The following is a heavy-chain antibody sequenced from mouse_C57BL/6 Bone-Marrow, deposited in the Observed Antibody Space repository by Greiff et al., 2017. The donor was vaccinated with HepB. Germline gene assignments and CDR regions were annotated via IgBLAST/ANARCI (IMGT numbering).Heavy chain of an antibody. D-gene: IGHD1-1*01. CDR1: GYTFTSYW. CDR2: IYPGNSDT. J-gene: IGHJ2*01. CDR3: TSPCYDGTYFDY. Sequence: EVKLVESGTVLARPGASVKMSCKTSGYTFTSYWMHWVKQRPGQGLEWIGAIYPGNSDTSYNQKFKGKAKLTAVTSASTAYMELSSLTNEDSAVYYCTSPCYDGTYFDYWGQGTTLTVSS. V-gene: IGHV1-5*01.